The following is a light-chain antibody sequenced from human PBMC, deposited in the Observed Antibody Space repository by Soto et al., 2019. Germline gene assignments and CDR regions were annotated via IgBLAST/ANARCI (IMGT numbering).Light chain of an antibody. CDR2: DVS. CDR1: SSDVGGYNY. J-gene: IGLJ2*01. CDR3: SSYTSSSTLV. V-gene: IGLV2-14*01. Sequence: QSALTQPASVYGSPGQSITISCTGTSSDVGGYNYVSWYQQHPGKAPKLMIYDVSNRPSGVSTRFSGSKAGNTASLTISGLQAEDEADYYCSSYTSSSTLVFVGGTKLTVL.